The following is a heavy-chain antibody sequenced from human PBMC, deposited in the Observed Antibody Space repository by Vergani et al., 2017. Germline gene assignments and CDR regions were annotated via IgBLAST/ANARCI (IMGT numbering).Heavy chain of an antibody. Sequence: EVQLVESGGGLVQPGRSLRLSCAASGFTFDDYAMHWVRQAPGKGLEWVANIKQDGSEKYYVDSVKGRFTISRDNAKNSLYLQMNSLRAEDTAVYYCARDSERDTDFDYWGQGTLVTVSS. J-gene: IGHJ4*02. CDR1: GFTFDDYA. CDR3: ARDSERDTDFDY. D-gene: IGHD3-10*01. V-gene: IGHV3-7*01. CDR2: IKQDGSEK.